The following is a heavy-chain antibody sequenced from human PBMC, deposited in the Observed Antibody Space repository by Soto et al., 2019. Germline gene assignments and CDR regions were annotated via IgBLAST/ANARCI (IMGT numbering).Heavy chain of an antibody. Sequence: QVQLVQSGAEVKKPGASVKVSCKASGYTFTSYDINWVRQATGQGLEWMGWMNPNSGNTGYAQKFQGRVTMTRNTSQSTAYMELSSLRSEDTAVYYCARSTYYDFWSGYFSGYYYYMDVWGKGTTVTVSS. J-gene: IGHJ6*03. CDR2: MNPNSGNT. CDR3: ARSTYYDFWSGYFSGYYYYMDV. D-gene: IGHD3-3*01. V-gene: IGHV1-8*01. CDR1: GYTFTSYD.